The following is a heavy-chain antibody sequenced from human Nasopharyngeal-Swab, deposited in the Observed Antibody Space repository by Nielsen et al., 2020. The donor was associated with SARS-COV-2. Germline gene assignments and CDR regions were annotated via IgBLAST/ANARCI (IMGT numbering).Heavy chain of an antibody. CDR3: ARSGSYYYGMDV. CDR2: IYYSGST. V-gene: IGHV4-59*01. Sequence: SETLSLTCTVSGGSISSYYWSWIRQPPGKGLEWIGYIYYSGSTNYNPSLKSRVTISVDTSKNQFSLKPSSVTAADTAVYYCARSGSYYYGMDVWGQGTTVTVSS. CDR1: GGSISSYY. J-gene: IGHJ6*02.